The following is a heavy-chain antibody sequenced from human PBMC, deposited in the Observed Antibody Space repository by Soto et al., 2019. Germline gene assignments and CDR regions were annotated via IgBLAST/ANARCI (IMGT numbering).Heavy chain of an antibody. CDR1: GDSVSNKSAA. CDR2: TYYTSRWYN. J-gene: IGHJ5*01. D-gene: IGHD6-13*01. Sequence: SQTLSLTCAISGDSVSNKSAAWNWIRQSPSRGLEWLGRTYYTSRWYNDYAVSVMGRITINPDTSRNQFSLQRNSVTPEDTAVYYCARDRSPGSNRWYDCWGQGALVAVSS. V-gene: IGHV6-1*01. CDR3: ARDRSPGSNRWYDC.